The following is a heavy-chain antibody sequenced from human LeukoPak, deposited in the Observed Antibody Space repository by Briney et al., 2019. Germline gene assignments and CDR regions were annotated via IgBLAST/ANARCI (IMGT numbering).Heavy chain of an antibody. D-gene: IGHD2-2*01. CDR1: GYTFTSYG. V-gene: IGHV1-69*04. J-gene: IGHJ4*02. Sequence: GASVKVSCKASGYTFTSYGISWVRQAPGQGLEWMGRIIPILGIANYAQKFQGRVTITADKSTSTAYMELSSLRSEDTAVYYCARGPWDCSSTSCSMGRDYWGQGTLVTVSS. CDR3: ARGPWDCSSTSCSMGRDY. CDR2: IIPILGIA.